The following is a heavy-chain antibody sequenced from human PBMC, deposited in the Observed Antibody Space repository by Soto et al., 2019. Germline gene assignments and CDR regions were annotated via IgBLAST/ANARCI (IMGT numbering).Heavy chain of an antibody. D-gene: IGHD3-10*01. CDR1: GDTFNFYS. Sequence: QVQLVQSGAEVKRPGSSVKVSCKASGDTFNFYSINWVRQAPGLGLEWMGRVNPIVSMSNYAQKLQGRVTMTADKXTSTAYMELSSLRSEDTAIYYCASSYGSGYRAFDYWGQGALVTVSS. CDR3: ASSYGSGYRAFDY. J-gene: IGHJ4*02. CDR2: VNPIVSMS. V-gene: IGHV1-69*02.